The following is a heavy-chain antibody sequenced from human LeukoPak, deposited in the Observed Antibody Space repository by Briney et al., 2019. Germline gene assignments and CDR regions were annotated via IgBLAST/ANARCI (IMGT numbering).Heavy chain of an antibody. CDR2: ISASGGNT. J-gene: IGHJ4*02. CDR3: AKAHVAQSYCSGGSCYLVHY. D-gene: IGHD2-15*01. V-gene: IGHV3-23*01. CDR1: GFTFTTYA. Sequence: PGGSLRLSCAASGFTFTTYAMSWVRQAPGKGLEWVSAISASGGNTYYADSVKGRFTISRDNSKNTLYLQMSTLRAKDTAVYYCAKAHVAQSYCSGGSCYLVHYWGQGTLVTVSS.